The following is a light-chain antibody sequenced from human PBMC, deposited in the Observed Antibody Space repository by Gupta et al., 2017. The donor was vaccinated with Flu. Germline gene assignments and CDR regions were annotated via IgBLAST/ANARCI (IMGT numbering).Light chain of an antibody. V-gene: IGLV2-18*02. Sequence: QSALTQPPSVSGSPGQSVTISCTGTSSDIGTYNRVSWYQQPPGTAPKLMIYEVSNRPSGVPDRFSASKSGNTASLTISGLQGEDEADYYCSSYTSSYTYVFGTGIKVTVL. CDR3: SSYTSSYTYV. J-gene: IGLJ1*01. CDR2: EVS. CDR1: SSDIGTYNR.